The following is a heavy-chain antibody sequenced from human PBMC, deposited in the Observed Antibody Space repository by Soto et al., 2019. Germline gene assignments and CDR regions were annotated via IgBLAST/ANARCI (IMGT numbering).Heavy chain of an antibody. CDR2: ISYDGSNK. CDR1: GFTFSSYG. D-gene: IGHD5-18*01. Sequence: PGGSLRLSCAASGFTFSSYGMHWVRQAPGKGLEWVAVISYDGSNKYYADSVKGRFTISRDNSKNTLYLQMNSLRAEDTAVYYCAKDQRAAMVFYYGMGVWGQGTTVTVSS. CDR3: AKDQRAAMVFYYGMGV. J-gene: IGHJ6*02. V-gene: IGHV3-30*18.